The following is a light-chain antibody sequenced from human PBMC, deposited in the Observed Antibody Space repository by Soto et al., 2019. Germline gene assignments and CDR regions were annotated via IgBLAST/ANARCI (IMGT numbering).Light chain of an antibody. Sequence: EIVMTQSPATLSVFPGERATLSCRASQSISSNLAWYQQKPGQAPRLLIYGASARATGIPARFIGIGSGTEFTLTISSLQSEDFAIYYCQQYNNWPPYTFGQGTKLEIK. J-gene: IGKJ2*01. CDR3: QQYNNWPPYT. CDR1: QSISSN. CDR2: GAS. V-gene: IGKV3-15*01.